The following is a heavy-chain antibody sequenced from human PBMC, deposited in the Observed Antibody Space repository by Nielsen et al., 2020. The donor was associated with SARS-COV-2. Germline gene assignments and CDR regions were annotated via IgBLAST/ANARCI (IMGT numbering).Heavy chain of an antibody. CDR1: GFTFDDYG. CDR2: INWNGGST. D-gene: IGHD1-14*01. J-gene: IGHJ6*02. V-gene: IGHV3-20*04. CDR3: AKGVGNLYYYYGMDV. Sequence: GESLKISCAASGFTFDDYGMSWVRQAPGKGLEWVSGINWNGGSTGYADSVKGRFTISRDNSKNTLYLQMNSLRAEDTALYYCAKGVGNLYYYYGMDVWGQGTTVTVSS.